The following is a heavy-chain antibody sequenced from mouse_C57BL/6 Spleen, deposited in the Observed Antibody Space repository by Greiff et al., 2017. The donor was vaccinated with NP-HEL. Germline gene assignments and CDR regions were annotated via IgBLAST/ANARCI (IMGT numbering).Heavy chain of an antibody. J-gene: IGHJ2*01. CDR2: ISDGGSYT. Sequence: EVKLMESGGGLVKPGGSLKLSCAASGFTFSSYAMSWVRQTPEKRLEWVATISDGGSYTYYPDNVKGRITISRDNAKNNLYLQMSHLKSEDTAMYYCARGLANWDHFDYWGQGTTLTVSS. CDR3: ARGLANWDHFDY. CDR1: GFTFSSYA. V-gene: IGHV5-4*03. D-gene: IGHD4-1*01.